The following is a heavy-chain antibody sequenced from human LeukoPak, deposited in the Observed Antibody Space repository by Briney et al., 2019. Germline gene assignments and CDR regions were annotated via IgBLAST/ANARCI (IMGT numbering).Heavy chain of an antibody. CDR1: GFTFSSYE. Sequence: PGGSLRLSCAASGFTFSSYEMNWVRQAPGKGLEWVSYITSSGITIYYADSVKGRFTISRDNAKNSLFLQMNSLRAEDTALYYCARVRRYASGSYYPPPYGFWGQGTLVTVSS. V-gene: IGHV3-48*03. CDR3: ARVRRYASGSYYPPPYGF. CDR2: ITSSGITI. J-gene: IGHJ4*02. D-gene: IGHD3-10*01.